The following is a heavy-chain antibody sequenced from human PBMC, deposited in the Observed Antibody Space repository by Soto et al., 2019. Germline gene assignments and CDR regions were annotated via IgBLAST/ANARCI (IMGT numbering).Heavy chain of an antibody. CDR2: IYHSGST. D-gene: IGHD2-15*01. Sequence: PSETLSLTCAVSGGSISSGGYSWSWIRQPPGKGLEWIGYIYHSGSTYSNPSLKSRVTISVDRSKNQFSLKLSSVTAADTAVYYCARSELGCSGGSCYQPFDYWGQGTLVTVSS. CDR3: ARSELGCSGGSCYQPFDY. V-gene: IGHV4-30-2*01. CDR1: GGSISSGGYS. J-gene: IGHJ4*02.